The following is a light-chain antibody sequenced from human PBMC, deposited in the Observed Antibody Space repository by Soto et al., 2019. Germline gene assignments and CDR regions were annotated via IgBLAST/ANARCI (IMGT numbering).Light chain of an antibody. Sequence: DIVMTQSPLSLPVTPGEPASISCRSSQSLLYTNGKNYLDWYLQKPGQSPQLLIYLGSNRGSGVPDRFSGSGSGTDFTLKISRVEAEDVGVYYCMQALQTPPTFGQGTKVEIK. CDR3: MQALQTPPT. CDR2: LGS. V-gene: IGKV2-28*01. J-gene: IGKJ1*01. CDR1: QSLLYTNGKNY.